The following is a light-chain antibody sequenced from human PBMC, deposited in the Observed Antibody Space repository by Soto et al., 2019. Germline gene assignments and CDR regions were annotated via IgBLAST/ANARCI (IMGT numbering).Light chain of an antibody. CDR3: QQRSNWPPT. CDR1: QSVSSY. J-gene: IGKJ2*01. Sequence: EIVLTQSPATLSLSPGERATLSCGASQSVSSYLAWYQQKPGQAPRLLIYDASNRATGIPARFSGSGSGTDFTLTIGSLEPEDFAVYYCQQRSNWPPTFGQGTKVEI. CDR2: DAS. V-gene: IGKV3-11*01.